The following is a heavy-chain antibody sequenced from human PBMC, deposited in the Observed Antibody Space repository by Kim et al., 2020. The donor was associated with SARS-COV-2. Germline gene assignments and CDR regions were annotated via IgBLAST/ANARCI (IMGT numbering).Heavy chain of an antibody. CDR2: IYSGGST. J-gene: IGHJ6*02. D-gene: IGHD3-10*01. Sequence: GGSLRLSCAASGFTVSSNYMSWVRQAPGKGLEWVSVIYSGGSTYYADSVKGRFTISRDNSKNTLYLQMNSLRAEDTAVYYCARSGDPYYYGSGSYYKLNYYGMDVWGQGATVTVSS. CDR3: ARSGDPYYYGSGSYYKLNYYGMDV. V-gene: IGHV3-53*01. CDR1: GFTVSSNY.